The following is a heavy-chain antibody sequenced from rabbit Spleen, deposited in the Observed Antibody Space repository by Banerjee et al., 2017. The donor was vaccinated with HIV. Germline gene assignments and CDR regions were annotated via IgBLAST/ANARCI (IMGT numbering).Heavy chain of an antibody. J-gene: IGHJ4*01. V-gene: IGHV1S40*01. CDR2: IDSGSSGFT. Sequence: QSLEESGGDLVKPGASLTLTCTASGVSFSSSSYMCWVRQAPGKGLEWIACIDSGSSGFTYFATWAKGRFTCSKTSSTTVTLQMTRLTAADTATYFCVRGASVSGYYSLWGPGTLVTVS. D-gene: IGHD1-1*01. CDR3: VRGASVSGYYSL. CDR1: GVSFSSSSY.